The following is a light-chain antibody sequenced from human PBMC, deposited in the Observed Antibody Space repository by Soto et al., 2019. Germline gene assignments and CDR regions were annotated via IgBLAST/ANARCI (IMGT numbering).Light chain of an antibody. CDR3: QTWGTGIHVV. V-gene: IGLV4-69*01. J-gene: IGLJ2*01. Sequence: QSVLTQSPSASASPGASVKLTCTLSSGHSNYAIAWHQQQPEKGPPYLMKLNSDGSHSKGDGIPDRFSGSSSGAERYLTISRLQSEDEADYYCQTWGTGIHVVFGGGTKLTVL. CDR1: SGHSNYA. CDR2: LNSDGSH.